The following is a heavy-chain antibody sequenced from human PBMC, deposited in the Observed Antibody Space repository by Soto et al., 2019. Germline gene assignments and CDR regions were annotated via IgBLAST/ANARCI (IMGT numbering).Heavy chain of an antibody. D-gene: IGHD1-26*01. Sequence: SETLSLTCTVSGGSISNGAYYWGWIRQHPGKGLEWIGNVYYNGNTYYNPSLKSRVTISVDTSNNQFSLKVKSVTAADTAVYYCARLSGSYNDRYFDYWGQGTLVTVSS. V-gene: IGHV4-39*01. CDR3: ARLSGSYNDRYFDY. CDR2: VYYNGNT. CDR1: GGSISNGAYY. J-gene: IGHJ4*02.